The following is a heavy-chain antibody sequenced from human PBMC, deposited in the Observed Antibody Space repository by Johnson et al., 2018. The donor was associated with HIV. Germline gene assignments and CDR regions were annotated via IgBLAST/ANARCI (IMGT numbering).Heavy chain of an antibody. CDR1: GFTFSSYA. Sequence: VQLVESGGGLVQPGGSLRLSCAASGFTFSSYAMSWVRQAPGKGLEWVSAISGSGGSTYYADSVTGRFTISRDNSKNTLYLQMNSLKTEDTAVYYCTTDPWGSDAFDIWGQGTKVTVSS. J-gene: IGHJ3*02. D-gene: IGHD7-27*01. CDR2: ISGSGGST. CDR3: TTDPWGSDAFDI. V-gene: IGHV3-23*04.